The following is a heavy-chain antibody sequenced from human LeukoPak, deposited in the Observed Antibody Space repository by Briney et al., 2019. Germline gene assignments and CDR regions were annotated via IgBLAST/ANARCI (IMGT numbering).Heavy chain of an antibody. CDR3: APTLYYYGSGSYFAY. CDR1: GFTFSNAW. J-gene: IGHJ4*02. D-gene: IGHD3-10*01. Sequence: PGGSLRLSCAASGFTFSNAWMSWVREAPGKGLEWVGRIKSKTDGGTTDYAAPVKGRFTISRDDSKNTLYLQMNSLNTEDTAVYYCAPTLYYYGSGSYFAYWGQGTLVTVSS. CDR2: IKSKTDGGTT. V-gene: IGHV3-15*01.